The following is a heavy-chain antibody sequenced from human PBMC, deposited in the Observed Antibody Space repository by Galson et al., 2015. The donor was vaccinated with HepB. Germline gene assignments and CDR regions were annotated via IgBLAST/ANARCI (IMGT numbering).Heavy chain of an antibody. J-gene: IGHJ4*02. CDR1: GYTLTELS. Sequence: SVKVSCKVSGYTLTELSIHWVRQAPGKGLEWMGGFDPEDGETIYAQKFQGRVTMTEDTSTDTAYMELSSLRAEDTAVYYCANSGRGSSWYDDYFDYWGQGTLVTVSS. V-gene: IGHV1-24*01. CDR3: ANSGRGSSWYDDYFDY. D-gene: IGHD6-13*01. CDR2: FDPEDGET.